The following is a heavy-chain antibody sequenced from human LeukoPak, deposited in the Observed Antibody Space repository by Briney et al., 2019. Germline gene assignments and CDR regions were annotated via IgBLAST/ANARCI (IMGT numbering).Heavy chain of an antibody. J-gene: IGHJ6*02. Sequence: GGPLRLSCAASGFTFSSYAMHWVRQAPGKGLEWVAVISYDGSNKYYADSVKGRFTISRDNSKNTLYLQMNSLRAEDTAVYYCARGRGMMGYYGMDVWGQGTTVTVSS. CDR1: GFTFSSYA. D-gene: IGHD3-10*01. CDR3: ARGRGMMGYYGMDV. CDR2: ISYDGSNK. V-gene: IGHV3-30-3*01.